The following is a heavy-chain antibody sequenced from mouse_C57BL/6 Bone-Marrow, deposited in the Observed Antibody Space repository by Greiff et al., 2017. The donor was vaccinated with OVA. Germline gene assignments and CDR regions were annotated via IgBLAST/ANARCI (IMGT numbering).Heavy chain of an antibody. V-gene: IGHV1-15*01. J-gene: IGHJ1*03. CDR1: GYTFTDYE. Sequence: QVQLQQSGAELVRPGASVTLSCKASGYTFTDYEMHWVKQTPVHGLEWIGAIDPETGGTAYIQKFKGKAILTADKSSSTAYMELRSLTSEDSAVYYCTRDRVFITTVVATYWYFDVWGTGTTVTVSS. CDR2: IDPETGGT. CDR3: TRDRVFITTVVATYWYFDV. D-gene: IGHD1-1*01.